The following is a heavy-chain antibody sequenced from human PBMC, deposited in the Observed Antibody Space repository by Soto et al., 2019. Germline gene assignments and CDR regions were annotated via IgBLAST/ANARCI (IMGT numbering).Heavy chain of an antibody. Sequence: EVQLVESGGGLVQPGRSLRLSCAASGFTFDDYAMHWVRQAPGKGLEWVSGISWNSGSIGYADSVKGRFTISRDNAKNALDRQKNSRRAEDTALYYWAKGLDSSGYCPFDYWGQGTLVTVSS. D-gene: IGHD3-22*01. CDR3: AKGLDSSGYCPFDY. CDR2: ISWNSGSI. V-gene: IGHV3-9*01. CDR1: GFTFDDYA. J-gene: IGHJ4*02.